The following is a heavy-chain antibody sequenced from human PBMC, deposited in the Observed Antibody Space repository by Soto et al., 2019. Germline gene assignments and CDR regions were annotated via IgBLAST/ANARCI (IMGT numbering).Heavy chain of an antibody. J-gene: IGHJ4*02. Sequence: ASVKVSCKASGYTFTGYYMHWVRQAPGQGLEWMGWIKPNSGGTNYAQKFQGWVTMTRDTSISTAYMELSRLRSDDTAVYYCAREGRSSSWLRIAVAGPFDYWGQGTLVTVSS. V-gene: IGHV1-2*04. CDR3: AREGRSSSWLRIAVAGPFDY. D-gene: IGHD6-19*01. CDR1: GYTFTGYY. CDR2: IKPNSGGT.